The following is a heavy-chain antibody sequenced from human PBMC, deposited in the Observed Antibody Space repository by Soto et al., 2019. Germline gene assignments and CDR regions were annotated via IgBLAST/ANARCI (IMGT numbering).Heavy chain of an antibody. D-gene: IGHD5-18*01. J-gene: IGHJ6*02. CDR3: AGGEGETATENV. CDR1: GGTLLSYT. Sequence: QVQMVQSGAEVKKPGSSVKVSCKASGGTLLSYTISWVRQAPGQGLEWMGGIIPIFGIANYEQKFQGRVTITADESTGVAYMELSSLRSEDTAEYYCAGGEGETATENVWGQRTTDTVSS. V-gene: IGHV1-69*01. CDR2: IIPIFGIA.